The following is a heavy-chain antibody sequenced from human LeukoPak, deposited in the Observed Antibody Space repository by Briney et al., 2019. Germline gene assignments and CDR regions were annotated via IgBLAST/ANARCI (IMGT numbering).Heavy chain of an antibody. J-gene: IGHJ2*01. Sequence: GASVKVSCKASGFTFTSSAMQWVRQARGQRLEWIGWIVVGSGNTNYAQKFQERVTITRDMSTSTAYMELSSLRSEDTAVYYCAAAPYYYNSGVFFFGNQNWYSDLWGRGTLVTVSS. V-gene: IGHV1-58*02. CDR2: IVVGSGNT. CDR3: AAAPYYYNSGVFFFGNQNWYSDL. CDR1: GFTFTSSA. D-gene: IGHD3-22*01.